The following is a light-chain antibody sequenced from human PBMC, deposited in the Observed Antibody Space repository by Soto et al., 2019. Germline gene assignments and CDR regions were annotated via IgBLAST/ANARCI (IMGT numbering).Light chain of an antibody. CDR2: GNS. Sequence: QLVLTQPPSVSGAPGQRVTISCTGSSSNIGAGYDVHWYQQLPGTAPKLLIYGNSNRPSGVPDRFSGSKSGTSASLAITGLQAEDEADYYCHPWVFGGGTKLTVL. CDR1: SSNIGAGYD. CDR3: HPWV. V-gene: IGLV1-40*01. J-gene: IGLJ3*02.